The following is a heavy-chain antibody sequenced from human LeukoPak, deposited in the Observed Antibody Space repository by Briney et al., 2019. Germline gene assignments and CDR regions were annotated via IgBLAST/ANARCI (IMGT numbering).Heavy chain of an antibody. CDR2: INPNSGGT. CDR3: ATNQYGDYTLGDY. D-gene: IGHD4-17*01. V-gene: IGHV1-2*02. CDR1: GYTFTGYY. Sequence: ASVKVSCKASGYTFTGYYMHWVRQAPGQGLEWMGWINPNSGGTNSAQKFQGRVTMTRDTSISTAYMELSTRRSDDTAVYYCATNQYGDYTLGDYWGQATLVGVSS. J-gene: IGHJ4*02.